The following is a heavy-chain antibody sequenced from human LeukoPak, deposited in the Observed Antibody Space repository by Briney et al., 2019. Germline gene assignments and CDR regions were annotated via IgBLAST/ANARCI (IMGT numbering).Heavy chain of an antibody. J-gene: IGHJ4*02. Sequence: SETLSLTCTVSGGSISSSSYYWGWIRQPPGKGLEWIGEINHSGSTNYNPSLKSRVTISVDTSKNQFSLKLSSVTAADTAVYYCARAPYALPDYWGQGTLVTVSS. CDR2: INHSGST. D-gene: IGHD4-17*01. CDR3: ARAPYALPDY. CDR1: GGSISSSSYY. V-gene: IGHV4-39*07.